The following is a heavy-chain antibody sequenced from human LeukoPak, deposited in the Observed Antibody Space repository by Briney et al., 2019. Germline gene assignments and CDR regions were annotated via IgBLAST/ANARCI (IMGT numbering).Heavy chain of an antibody. CDR1: GFTFSSYA. J-gene: IGHJ4*02. CDR2: ISGSGGST. CDR3: AKDGVWFGQLSPTLDY. V-gene: IGHV3-23*01. D-gene: IGHD3-10*01. Sequence: PWGSLRLSCAASGFTFSSYARSWVRQAPGKGLEWVSAISGSGGSTYYADPVRGRITISRDNSKNTLYLRMNSLGAEDTALYYCAKDGVWFGQLSPTLDYWGQGTLVTASS.